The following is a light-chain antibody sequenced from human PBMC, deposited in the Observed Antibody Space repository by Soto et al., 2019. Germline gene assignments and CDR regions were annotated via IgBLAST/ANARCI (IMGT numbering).Light chain of an antibody. CDR1: SSDFGAYDY. J-gene: IGLJ1*01. CDR3: SSYTSSSTPYV. V-gene: IGLV2-14*01. Sequence: QSVLTQPASVSGSPGQSITISCTGSSSDFGAYDYVSWYQQRPVKAPKLMIFDVTNRPSGVSDRFSGSKSGNTASLTISGLQTEDEADYYCSSYTSSSTPYVFGTRTKVTVL. CDR2: DVT.